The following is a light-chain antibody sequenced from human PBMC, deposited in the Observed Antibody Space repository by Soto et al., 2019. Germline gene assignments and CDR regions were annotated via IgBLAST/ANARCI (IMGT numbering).Light chain of an antibody. Sequence: QSALTQPPSASGSPGQSVTISCTGTSSDVGGYNYVSWYQQHPGRAPKLMIYEVSKRPSGVPDRFSGSKSGNTASLTVSGLQTEAEADYYCSSYAGSNNQVFGTGTKVTVL. J-gene: IGLJ1*01. CDR1: SSDVGGYNY. CDR3: SSYAGSNNQV. V-gene: IGLV2-8*01. CDR2: EVS.